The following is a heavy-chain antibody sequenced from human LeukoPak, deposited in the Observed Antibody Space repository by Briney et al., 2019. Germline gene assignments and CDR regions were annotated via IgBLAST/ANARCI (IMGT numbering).Heavy chain of an antibody. J-gene: IGHJ4*02. CDR1: GFTFSSYG. CDR3: AKVQRYDFWSGYHSDSDY. D-gene: IGHD3-3*01. V-gene: IGHV3-30*02. Sequence: GGSLRLSCAVSGFTFSSYGMHWVRQAPGKGLEWVAFIRYDGSNKYYADSVKGRFTISRDNSKNTLYLQMNSLRAEDTAVYYCAKVQRYDFWSGYHSDSDYWGQGTLVTVSS. CDR2: IRYDGSNK.